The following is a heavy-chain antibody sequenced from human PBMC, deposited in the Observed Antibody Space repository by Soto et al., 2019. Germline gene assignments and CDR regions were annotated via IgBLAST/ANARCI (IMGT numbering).Heavy chain of an antibody. D-gene: IGHD4-4*01. CDR1: GGTFSSSA. CDR2: IIPLFRTP. J-gene: IGHJ6*02. CDR3: ARDNDRLQLGGNYYYILDV. Sequence: QVQLVQSGAEMKEPGSSVKVSCKTSGGTFSSSAISWLRQAPGQGLEWMGGIIPLFRTPDYAQKFQGRVTRAADESTRTDYMEISSLRSEDTAVYYCARDNDRLQLGGNYYYILDVWGQGTTITVSS. V-gene: IGHV1-69*12.